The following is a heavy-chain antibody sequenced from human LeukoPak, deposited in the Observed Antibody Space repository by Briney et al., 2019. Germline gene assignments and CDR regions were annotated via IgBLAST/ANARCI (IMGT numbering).Heavy chain of an antibody. CDR1: GGSISSYY. CDR3: ARGHPWQHLPESAFDY. J-gene: IGHJ4*02. V-gene: IGHV4-59*01. CDR2: VYYSGST. Sequence: SETLSLTCTVSGGSISSYYWSWIRQPPGKGQEWIGYVYYSGSTNYKSSLKSRVSISVDTSKNQFSLKLSSVTAADTAVYYCARGHPWQHLPESAFDYWGQGTLVTVSS.